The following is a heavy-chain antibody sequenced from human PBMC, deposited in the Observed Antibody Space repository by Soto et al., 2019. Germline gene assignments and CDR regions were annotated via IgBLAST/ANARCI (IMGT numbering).Heavy chain of an antibody. J-gene: IGHJ5*02. CDR2: MNPNSGNT. CDR3: ARVGDSSSWLTVGLFDP. CDR1: GYTFTSYD. Sequence: ASVKVSCKASGYTFTSYDINWVRQATGQGLEWMGWMNPNSGNTGYAQKFQGRVTMTRNTSISTAYMELSSLRSEDTAVYYCARVGDSSSWLTVGLFDPWGQGTLVTVSS. D-gene: IGHD6-6*01. V-gene: IGHV1-8*01.